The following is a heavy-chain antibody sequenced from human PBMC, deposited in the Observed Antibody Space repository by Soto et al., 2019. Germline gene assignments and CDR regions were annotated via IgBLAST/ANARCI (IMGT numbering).Heavy chain of an antibody. CDR3: ARDRATFDY. CDR2: ISGSGSNT. CDR1: GFTFTSYA. J-gene: IGHJ4*02. D-gene: IGHD1-26*01. Sequence: GGSLRLSCAASGFTFTSYAMSWVRLTPGKGLEWVSAISGSGSNTFYADSVRGRFTISRDNSQNTVFLQMNNLRAEDTAVYYCARDRATFDYWGQGTLVTVSS. V-gene: IGHV3-23*01.